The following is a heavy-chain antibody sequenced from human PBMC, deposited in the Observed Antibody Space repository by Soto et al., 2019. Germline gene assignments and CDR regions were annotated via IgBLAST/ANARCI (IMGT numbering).Heavy chain of an antibody. Sequence: SSETLSLTCTVSGGSISSSSYYWGWIRQPPGKGLEWIGSIFYSGSTYYNPSLKSRVTISVDTSKNQFSLKLDSVTAADTAVYYCARLGGYYQAFDSWGQGTLVTVSS. CDR3: ARLGGYYQAFDS. J-gene: IGHJ4*02. CDR1: GGSISSSSYY. D-gene: IGHD3-22*01. CDR2: IFYSGST. V-gene: IGHV4-39*01.